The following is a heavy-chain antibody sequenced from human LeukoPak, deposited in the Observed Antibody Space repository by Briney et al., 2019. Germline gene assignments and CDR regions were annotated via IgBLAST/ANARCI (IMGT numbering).Heavy chain of an antibody. V-gene: IGHV3-23*01. Sequence: GGSLRLSCAASGFTFNNYAMNWVRQAPGKGLEGVSSISGGGETTYYADSAKGRFTISRDNSQNTLYLQMNSLGAEDTAVYYCARDYADYVGYFFFDYWGQGTLVTVSS. CDR1: GFTFNNYA. D-gene: IGHD4-17*01. CDR2: ISGGGETT. CDR3: ARDYADYVGYFFFDY. J-gene: IGHJ4*02.